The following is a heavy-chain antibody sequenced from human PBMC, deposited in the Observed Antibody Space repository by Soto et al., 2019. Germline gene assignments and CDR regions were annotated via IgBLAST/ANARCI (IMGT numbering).Heavy chain of an antibody. D-gene: IGHD3-9*01. J-gene: IGHJ5*02. Sequence: ASVKVSCKASGYTCTSYGFSCVQQAPGQGLEWMGWISAYNGNTNYAQKLQRRVTMTTDTSTSTGDMELRRVRFDDTAVNYCERGVTYYDSLTGYSPYNGFDPWGQGTLVTVSS. CDR2: ISAYNGNT. CDR3: ERGVTYYDSLTGYSPYNGFDP. V-gene: IGHV1-18*01. CDR1: GYTCTSYG.